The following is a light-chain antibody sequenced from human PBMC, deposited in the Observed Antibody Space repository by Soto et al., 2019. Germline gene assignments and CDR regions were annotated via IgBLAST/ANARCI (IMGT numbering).Light chain of an antibody. CDR1: RSIGNY. CDR2: LTS. J-gene: IGKJ2*01. CDR3: QQSYSCPYS. Sequence: DVQMTQSPSSLSASVGDRVTITCRASRSIGNYLNWYQQKPDSAPQLLIDLTSTLQSGVPSRFSGSGSGTDFTLTISSLQPEDFATYYCQQSYSCPYSFGQGTKLEIK. V-gene: IGKV1-39*01.